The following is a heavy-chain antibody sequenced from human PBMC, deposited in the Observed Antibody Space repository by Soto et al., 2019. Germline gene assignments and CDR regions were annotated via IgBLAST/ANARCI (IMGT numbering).Heavy chain of an antibody. CDR1: GFTFGDYA. J-gene: IGHJ6*02. D-gene: IGHD6-19*01. Sequence: GGSLRLSCTASGFTFGDYAMSWFRQAPGKGLEWVGFIRSKAYGGTTEYAASVKGRFTISRDDSKSIAYLQMNSLKTEDTAVYYCTRVTSSGWFLYYYYYYGMDVWGQGTTVPVSS. CDR2: IRSKAYGGTT. CDR3: TRVTSSGWFLYYYYYYGMDV. V-gene: IGHV3-49*03.